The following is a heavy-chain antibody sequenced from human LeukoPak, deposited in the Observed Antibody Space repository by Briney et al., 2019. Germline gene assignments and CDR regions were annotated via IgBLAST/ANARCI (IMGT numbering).Heavy chain of an antibody. CDR1: GYTFTSYY. CDR3: ARNGYSYGYYYYGMDV. D-gene: IGHD5-18*01. Sequence: GASVKVSCKASGYTFTSYYMHWVRQAPGQGLEWMGIINPSGGSTSYAQKFQGRVTMTRDTSTSTVYVELSSLRSEDTAVYYCARNGYSYGYYYYGMDVWGQGTTVTVSS. V-gene: IGHV1-46*01. J-gene: IGHJ6*02. CDR2: INPSGGST.